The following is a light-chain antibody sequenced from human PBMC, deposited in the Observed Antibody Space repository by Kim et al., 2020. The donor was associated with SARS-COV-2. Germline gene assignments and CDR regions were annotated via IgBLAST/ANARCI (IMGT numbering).Light chain of an antibody. CDR2: GNT. CDR3: QSYDNSLNSYV. V-gene: IGLV1-40*01. Sequence: QSVLTQPPSVSGAPGQRVTFSCTGSSSNIGANYDVHWYQYLPGTAPKLLIYGNTNRPSGVPDRFSGSKSGTSASLAIIGLQAEDEADYYCQSYDNSLNSYVFGTGTKVTVL. CDR1: SSNIGANYD. J-gene: IGLJ1*01.